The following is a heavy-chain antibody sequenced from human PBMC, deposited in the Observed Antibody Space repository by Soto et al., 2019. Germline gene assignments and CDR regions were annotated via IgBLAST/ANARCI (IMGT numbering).Heavy chain of an antibody. D-gene: IGHD2-8*02. CDR1: GFTFSSYA. V-gene: IGHV3-23*01. CDR2: ISGSGGST. CDR3: AKVPYVSGGVGDY. Sequence: EVQLLESGGGLVQPGGSLRLSCAASGFTFSSYAMSWVRQAPGKGLEWVSEISGSGGSTYYADSVKGRFTISRDNSKHTLSVQMNSLRAEDTAVYYFAKVPYVSGGVGDYWGQGTLVTGSS. J-gene: IGHJ4*02.